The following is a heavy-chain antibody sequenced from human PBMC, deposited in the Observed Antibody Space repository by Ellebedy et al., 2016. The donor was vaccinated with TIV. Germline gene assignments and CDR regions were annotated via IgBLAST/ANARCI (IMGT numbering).Heavy chain of an antibody. Sequence: SETLSLTCTVSGGSISSSNYFWGWIRQTPGKGLEWIGSTYHGGSTYYNPSLKSRVSISVDTSNNQFSLKLSSVTAADTAVYYCAKDLGHLDNWNDWVGGPLGMDVWGQGTTVTVSS. D-gene: IGHD1-1*01. V-gene: IGHV4-39*07. CDR1: GGSISSSNYF. CDR3: AKDLGHLDNWNDWVGGPLGMDV. CDR2: TYHGGST. J-gene: IGHJ6*02.